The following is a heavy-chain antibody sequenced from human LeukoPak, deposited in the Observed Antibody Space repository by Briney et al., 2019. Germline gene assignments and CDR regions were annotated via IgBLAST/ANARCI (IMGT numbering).Heavy chain of an antibody. Sequence: PSETLSLTCAVSGGSISSSNWWSWVRQPPGKGLEWIGEIYHSGSTNYNPSLKSRVTISVDKSKNQFSLKLSSVTAADTAVHYCAREYYDILTGYSTVDYWGQGTLVTVSS. D-gene: IGHD3-9*01. CDR2: IYHSGST. CDR3: AREYYDILTGYSTVDY. J-gene: IGHJ4*02. V-gene: IGHV4-4*02. CDR1: GGSISSSNW.